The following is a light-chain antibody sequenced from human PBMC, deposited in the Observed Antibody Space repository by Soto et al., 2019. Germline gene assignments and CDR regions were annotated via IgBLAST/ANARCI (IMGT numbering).Light chain of an antibody. J-gene: IGLJ1*01. CDR2: DVS. V-gene: IGLV2-14*01. Sequence: QSVLTQPASVSGSPGQSITISCTGTSSDVGVYNYVSWYQQHPGKAPKLMIYDVSNRPSGVSNRFSGSKSGNTASLTISGPQAEDEADYYCSSYTSSSTLLYVFGTGTKLTVL. CDR1: SSDVGVYNY. CDR3: SSYTSSSTLLYV.